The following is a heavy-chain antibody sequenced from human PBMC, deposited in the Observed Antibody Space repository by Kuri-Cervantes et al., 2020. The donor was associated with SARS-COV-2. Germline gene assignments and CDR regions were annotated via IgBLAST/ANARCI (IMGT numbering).Heavy chain of an antibody. Sequence: GSLRLSCTVSGGSISSSSYYWGWIRQPPGKGLEWIGSIYYSGSTNYNPSLKSRVTISVDTSKNQFSLKLSSVTAADTAVYYCARDHPGIVGATGYDYWGQGTLVTVSS. J-gene: IGHJ4*02. CDR3: ARDHPGIVGATGYDY. V-gene: IGHV4-39*07. CDR1: GGSISSSSYY. D-gene: IGHD1-26*01. CDR2: IYYSGST.